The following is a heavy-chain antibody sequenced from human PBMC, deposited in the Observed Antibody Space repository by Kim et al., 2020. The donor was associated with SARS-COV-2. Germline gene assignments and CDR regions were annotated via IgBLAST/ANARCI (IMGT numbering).Heavy chain of an antibody. CDR2: VSPNNGNT. CDR1: GYTFTTYD. CDR3: ARGLGEGATNWFDP. J-gene: IGHJ5*02. D-gene: IGHD1-26*01. Sequence: ASVKVSCKASGYTFTTYDVNWVRQAPGQGLEWMGWVSPNNGNTSYAQQFHGRVIMTRYTSTSTAYMELNNLKSEDTAVYYCARGLGEGATNWFDPWGPGTLVTVSS. V-gene: IGHV1-8*01.